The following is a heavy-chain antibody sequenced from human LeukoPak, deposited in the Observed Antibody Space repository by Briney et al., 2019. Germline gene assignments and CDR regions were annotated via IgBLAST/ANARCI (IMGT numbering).Heavy chain of an antibody. J-gene: IGHJ5*02. CDR3: VRDDYSNYPNWFDP. CDR2: ISSSSSYI. Sequence: GGSLRLSCAASGFTFSSYSMNWVRQAPGKGLEWVSSISSSSSYIYYADSVKGRFTISRDNAKNSLYLQMNSLRAEDTAVYYCVRDDYSNYPNWFDPWGQGTLVTVS. D-gene: IGHD4-11*01. V-gene: IGHV3-21*01. CDR1: GFTFSSYS.